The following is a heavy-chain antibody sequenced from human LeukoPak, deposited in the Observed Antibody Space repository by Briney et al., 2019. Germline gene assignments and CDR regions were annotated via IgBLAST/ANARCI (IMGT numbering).Heavy chain of an antibody. Sequence: ASVKVSCKASGYTFTSYDINWVRQATGQGLEWMGWMNPNSGNTGYAQKFQGRVTMTRNTSISTAYMELSSLRSEDTAVYYCARQYYDSSGYLHYYYYYMDVRGKGTTVTISS. CDR1: GYTFTSYD. J-gene: IGHJ6*03. V-gene: IGHV1-8*01. CDR3: ARQYYDSSGYLHYYYYYMDV. CDR2: MNPNSGNT. D-gene: IGHD3-22*01.